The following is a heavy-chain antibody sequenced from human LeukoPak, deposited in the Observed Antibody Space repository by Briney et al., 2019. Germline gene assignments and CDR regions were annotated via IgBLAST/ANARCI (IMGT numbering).Heavy chain of an antibody. D-gene: IGHD3/OR15-3a*01. CDR3: ARGGVGLVIIPGWEYDYYGLDV. V-gene: IGHV3-7*01. J-gene: IGHJ6*02. CDR1: GFTFSSYW. Sequence: PGGSLRLSCAASGFTFSSYWMSWVRQAPGKGLEWVANIKQDGSEKYYVDSVKGRFTISRDNAKHSLYLQMNSLRAEDTAVYYCARGGVGLVIIPGWEYDYYGLDVWGQGTTVTVSS. CDR2: IKQDGSEK.